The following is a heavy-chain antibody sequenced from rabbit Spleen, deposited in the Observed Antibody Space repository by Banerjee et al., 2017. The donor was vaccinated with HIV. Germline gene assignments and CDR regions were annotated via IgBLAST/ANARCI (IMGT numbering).Heavy chain of an antibody. D-gene: IGHD1-1*01. CDR3: ARDNGSGDYIDVYFDL. CDR1: GFSFSRGYD. J-gene: IGHJ4*01. V-gene: IGHV1S45*01. CDR2: IYTGNGKT. Sequence: QEQLEESGGGLVKPEGSLTLTCKASGFSFSRGYDMCWVRQAPGKGLEWIGCIYTGNGKTYSASWAKDRFTISKSSSTTVTLQMTSLTAADTDTYFCARDNGSGDYIDVYFDLWGPGTLVTVS.